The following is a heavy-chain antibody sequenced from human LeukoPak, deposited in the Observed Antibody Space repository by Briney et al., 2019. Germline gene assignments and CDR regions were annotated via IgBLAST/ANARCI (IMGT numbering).Heavy chain of an antibody. CDR1: GFTFSSYA. CDR2: ISYDGSNK. V-gene: IGHV3-30-3*01. CDR3: ARRVPSQVITDYFDY. D-gene: IGHD3-16*01. Sequence: GGSLRLSCAASGFTFSSYAMHWVRQAPGKGLEWVAVISYDGSNKYYADSVKGRFTISRDNSKNTLYLQMNGLRAEDTAVYYCARRVPSQVITDYFDYWGQGTLVTVSS. J-gene: IGHJ4*02.